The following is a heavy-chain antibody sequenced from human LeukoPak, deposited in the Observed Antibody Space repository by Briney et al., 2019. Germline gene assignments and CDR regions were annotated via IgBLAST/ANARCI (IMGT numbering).Heavy chain of an antibody. CDR2: ISYDGSNK. V-gene: IGHV3-30*18. Sequence: GRSLRLSCASSGFTFSSYGMHWVGQAPGKGLEWVAVISYDGSNKYYADSVKGRFTIPGDNSKNTLYLQMNSLRAEDTAVYYCAKDRPLMFDPWGQGTLVTVSS. CDR1: GFTFSSYG. D-gene: IGHD2-8*01. CDR3: AKDRPLMFDP. J-gene: IGHJ5*02.